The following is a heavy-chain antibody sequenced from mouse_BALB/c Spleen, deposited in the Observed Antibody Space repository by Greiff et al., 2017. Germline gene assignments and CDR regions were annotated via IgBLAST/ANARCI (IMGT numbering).Heavy chain of an antibody. V-gene: IGHV5-17*02. CDR1: GFTFSSFG. CDR2: ISSGSSTI. CDR3: ARWAYGNYFDY. J-gene: IGHJ2*01. D-gene: IGHD2-1*01. Sequence: EVQRVESGGGLVQPGGSRKLSCAASGFTFSSFGMHWVRQAPEKGLEWVAYISSGSSTIYYADTVKGRFTISRDNPKNTLFLQMTSLRSEDTAMYYCARWAYGNYFDYWGQGTTLTVSS.